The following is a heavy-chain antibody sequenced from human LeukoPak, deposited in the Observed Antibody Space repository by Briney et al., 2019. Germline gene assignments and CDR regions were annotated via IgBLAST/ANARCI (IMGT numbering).Heavy chain of an antibody. CDR2: VSYSSSTI. CDR1: GFTFSSYS. V-gene: IGHV3-48*02. D-gene: IGHD5-24*01. Sequence: GGSLRLSCAASGFTFSSYSMNWVRQAPGKGLEWISYVSYSSSTIYYADSVKGRFTISRDNAKNSLYLQMNSLRDEDTAVYYCASGGYNRLVYWGQGTLVTVS. J-gene: IGHJ4*02. CDR3: ASGGYNRLVY.